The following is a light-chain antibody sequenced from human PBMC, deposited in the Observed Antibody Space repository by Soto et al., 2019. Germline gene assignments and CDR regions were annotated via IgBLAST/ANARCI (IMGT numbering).Light chain of an antibody. V-gene: IGKV3-11*01. CDR1: QSVSSY. Sequence: EIVLTQSPATLSLSPGERATLTCRASQSVSSYLAWYQQKPGQAPRLRIYDASNRATGIPARFSGSGSGTDFTLTISSLEPEAFAVYYCQQRSNWPRYTFGQGTKLEIK. CDR3: QQRSNWPRYT. CDR2: DAS. J-gene: IGKJ2*01.